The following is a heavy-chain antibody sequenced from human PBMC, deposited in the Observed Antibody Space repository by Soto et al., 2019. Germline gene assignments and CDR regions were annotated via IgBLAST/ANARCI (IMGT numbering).Heavy chain of an antibody. CDR1: GYTFSNYG. CDR3: AREGQLGY. Sequence: QVQLVQSGAEVKKPGASVKVSCQASGYTFSNYGFSWVRQAPGQGLEWMGWISGYNGNTNYAERLQGRVTMTTDTSASTAYMELKSLRYDDTAVYYCAREGQLGYWGQGTPVTVSS. D-gene: IGHD6-6*01. CDR2: ISGYNGNT. J-gene: IGHJ4*02. V-gene: IGHV1-18*01.